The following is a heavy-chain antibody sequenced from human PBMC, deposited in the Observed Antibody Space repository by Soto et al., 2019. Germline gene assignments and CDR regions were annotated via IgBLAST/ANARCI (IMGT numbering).Heavy chain of an antibody. CDR1: GFALSTYS. CDR2: TFNFDGSL. J-gene: IGHJ3*01. D-gene: IGHD2-15*01. V-gene: IGHV3-21*01. CDR3: AKEEGYCGGGSCFRSALDL. Sequence: EVQLVESGGRLVKPGGSLRLSCAASGFALSTYSIGWVRQAPGKGLEWVSFTFNFDGSLYYADSVKGRFAISRDNAKNSVYLQMNSLRAEDTAVYYCAKEEGYCGGGSCFRSALDLWGQGTVVTVSS.